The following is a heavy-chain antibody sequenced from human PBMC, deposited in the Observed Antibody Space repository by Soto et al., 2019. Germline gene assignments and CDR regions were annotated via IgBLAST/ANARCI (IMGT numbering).Heavy chain of an antibody. V-gene: IGHV3-64D*08. D-gene: IGHD3-10*01. J-gene: IGHJ4*02. CDR1: GFTFSSYA. CDR2: ISSNGGST. Sequence: PGGSLRLSCSASGFTFSSYAMHWVRQAPGKGLEYVSAISSNGGSTYYADSVKGRFTISRDNSKNTLYLQMSSLRAEDTAVYYCVARRIMVRGAPENSFDYWGQGTRVTVAS. CDR3: VARRIMVRGAPENSFDY.